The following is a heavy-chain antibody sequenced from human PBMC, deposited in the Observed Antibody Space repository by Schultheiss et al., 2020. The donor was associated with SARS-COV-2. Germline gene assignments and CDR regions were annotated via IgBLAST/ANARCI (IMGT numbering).Heavy chain of an antibody. J-gene: IGHJ4*02. CDR3: TTRIAAAGPLDY. CDR1: GFTFSSYA. Sequence: GGSLRLSCAASGFTFSSYAMSWVRQAPGKGLEWVGFIRSKAYGWTTDYAAPVKGRFTISRDDSKNTLYLQMNSLKTEDTAVYYCTTRIAAAGPLDYWGQGTLVTVSS. CDR2: IRSKAYGWTT. D-gene: IGHD6-13*01. V-gene: IGHV3-15*01.